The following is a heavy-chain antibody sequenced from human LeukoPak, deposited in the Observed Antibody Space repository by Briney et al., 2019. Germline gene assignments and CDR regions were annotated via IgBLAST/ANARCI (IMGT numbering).Heavy chain of an antibody. CDR2: IYYSGST. V-gene: IGHV4-59*01. CDR3: ARVYYYDSSGYYRGLYYYGMDV. CDR1: GGSISSYY. J-gene: IGHJ6*02. Sequence: SETLSLTCTVSGGSISSYYWSWLRQPPGKGLEWIGYIYYSGSTNYNPSLKSRVTISVDTSKNQFSLKLSSATAADTAVYYCARVYYYDSSGYYRGLYYYGMDVWGQGTTVTVSS. D-gene: IGHD3-22*01.